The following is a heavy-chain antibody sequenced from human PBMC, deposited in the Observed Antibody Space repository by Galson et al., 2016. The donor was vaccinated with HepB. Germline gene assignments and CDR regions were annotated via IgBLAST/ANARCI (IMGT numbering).Heavy chain of an antibody. Sequence: SLRLSCAASGFTFSNYGMHWVRQAPGKGLEWVAAISYHGSNIYYGDSVKGRITISRDNSKNALYLQMNSLRPEDTAVYYCAKGSYDSSGYYLNWFDPWGQGTLVTVSS. J-gene: IGHJ5*02. CDR2: ISYHGSNI. V-gene: IGHV3-30*18. CDR3: AKGSYDSSGYYLNWFDP. CDR1: GFTFSNYG. D-gene: IGHD3-22*01.